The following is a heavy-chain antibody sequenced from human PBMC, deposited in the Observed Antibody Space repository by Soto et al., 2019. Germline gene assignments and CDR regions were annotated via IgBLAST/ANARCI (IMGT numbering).Heavy chain of an antibody. Sequence: QVTLKESGPVLVKPTETRTLTCTVSRFSLSNARMGVSWIRQPPGKALEWLAHIFSNDEKSYSTSLKSRLTISKDTSKSQVVLTMTNMDPVDTATYYCARIGIVGATTPGYYGMDVWGQGTTVTVSS. CDR2: IFSNDEK. CDR1: RFSLSNARMG. J-gene: IGHJ6*02. V-gene: IGHV2-26*01. D-gene: IGHD1-26*01. CDR3: ARIGIVGATTPGYYGMDV.